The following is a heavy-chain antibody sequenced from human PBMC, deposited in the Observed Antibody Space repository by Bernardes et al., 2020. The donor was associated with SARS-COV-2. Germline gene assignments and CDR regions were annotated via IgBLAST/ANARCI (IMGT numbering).Heavy chain of an antibody. CDR2: IYSTGTT. V-gene: IGHV4-4*07. CDR3: ARDSWNIVTTTERFDY. J-gene: IGHJ4*02. CDR1: GGSISSDY. Sequence: LSLTCTVSGGSISSDYWSWIRQPAGKGLEWIGRIYSTGTTNYNPSLKSRVTMSVDTSQNQFSLKVTSVTAADTAVYYCARDSWNIVTTTERFDYWGQGTLFTVSS. D-gene: IGHD5-12*01.